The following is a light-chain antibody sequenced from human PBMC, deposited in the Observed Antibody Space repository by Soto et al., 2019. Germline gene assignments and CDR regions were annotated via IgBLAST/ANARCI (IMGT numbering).Light chain of an antibody. Sequence: DIQMTQSPSYVSASVGDRFTITCQASQGISRSLAWYQQKPGKAPRLLIYAASSLQSGVPSRFSGSGFGTDFTLTISSLQPEDFAVYYCQQADTFPITFGQGTRLEIK. J-gene: IGKJ5*01. CDR3: QQADTFPIT. CDR1: QGISRS. V-gene: IGKV1D-12*01. CDR2: AAS.